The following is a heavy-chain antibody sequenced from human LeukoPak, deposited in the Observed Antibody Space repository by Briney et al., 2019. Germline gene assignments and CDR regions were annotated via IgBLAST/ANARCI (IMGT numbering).Heavy chain of an antibody. J-gene: IGHJ4*02. CDR2: IHPADSDT. D-gene: IGHD6-13*01. CDR3: ARTYTSGWCAN. V-gene: IGHV5-51*01. CDR1: GYSFTDFW. Sequence: GESLKISCKASGYSFTDFWIGWVRQLPGKGLEWMGNIHPADSDTRYSPSFQGHVTISADKSINTGYLQWTSLNASDTAMYYCARTYTSGWCANWGQGTLVTVSS.